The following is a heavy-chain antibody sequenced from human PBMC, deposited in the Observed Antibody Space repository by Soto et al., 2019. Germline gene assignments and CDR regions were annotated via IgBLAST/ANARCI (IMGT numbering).Heavy chain of an antibody. CDR2: MNPNSGNT. CDR1: GYTFTSYD. J-gene: IGHJ6*02. D-gene: IGHD6-13*01. V-gene: IGHV1-8*01. CDR3: ARAPQLPYDYYGMDV. Sequence: ASVKVSCKASGYTFTSYDINWVRQATGQGLEWMGWMNPNSGNTGYAQKFQGRVTMTRNTSISTAYMELSSLRSEDTAVYYGARAPQLPYDYYGMDVWGQGTTVTVSS.